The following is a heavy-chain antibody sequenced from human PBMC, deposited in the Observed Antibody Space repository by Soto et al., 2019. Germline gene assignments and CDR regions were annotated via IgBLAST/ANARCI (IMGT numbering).Heavy chain of an antibody. CDR3: ARVGGVGAPPGADY. CDR1: GGIFSSYA. J-gene: IGHJ4*02. CDR2: VIPILGQA. D-gene: IGHD1-26*01. Sequence: SVKVSCKASGGIFSSYAISWLRQAPGQGLEWMGAVIPILGQAYYAQNFQDRVTITADESTRTAFMDLISLRSDDTAVYFCARVGGVGAPPGADYWGQGTLVTVSS. V-gene: IGHV1-69*13.